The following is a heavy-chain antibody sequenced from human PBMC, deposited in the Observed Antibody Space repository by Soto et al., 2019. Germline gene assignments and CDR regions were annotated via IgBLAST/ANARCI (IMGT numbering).Heavy chain of an antibody. CDR1: GGSISSYY. CDR2: IYYSGST. CDR3: ARVDYDFWSGYQQPPNWFDP. D-gene: IGHD3-3*01. Sequence: KTSETLSLTCTVSGGSISSYYWSWIRQAPGKGLEWIGYIYYSGSTNYNPSLKSRVTISVDTSKNQFSLKLSSVTAADTAVYYCARVDYDFWSGYQQPPNWFDPWGQGTLVTVSS. V-gene: IGHV4-59*01. J-gene: IGHJ5*02.